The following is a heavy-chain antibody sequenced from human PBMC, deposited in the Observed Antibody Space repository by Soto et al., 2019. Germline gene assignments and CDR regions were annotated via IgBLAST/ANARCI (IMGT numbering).Heavy chain of an antibody. CDR1: GFTFSNAW. V-gene: IGHV3-15*01. CDR2: IKSKTDGGTT. J-gene: IGHJ4*02. CDR3: TTADITEYYFDY. D-gene: IGHD1-20*01. Sequence: WGSLRLSCSASGFTFSNAWMSWVRQAPGKGLEWVGRIKSKTDGGTTDSAAPVKGIFTISRVDSKNTMYLQMNSLKTEDTTVYYCTTADITEYYFDYWGQGTLVTVSS.